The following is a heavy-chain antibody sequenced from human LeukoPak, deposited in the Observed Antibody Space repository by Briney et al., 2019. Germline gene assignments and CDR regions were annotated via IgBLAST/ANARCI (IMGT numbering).Heavy chain of an antibody. CDR3: AVSRRTMIVSYPFDY. CDR2: IYYSGST. D-gene: IGHD3-22*01. Sequence: PSQTLSLTCTVSGGSISSGGYYWSWLRQHPGKGLEWIGYIYYSGSTYYNPSLKSRVTISVDTSKNQFSLKLSSVTAADTAVYYCAVSRRTMIVSYPFDYWGQGTLVTVSS. J-gene: IGHJ4*02. V-gene: IGHV4-31*03. CDR1: GGSISSGGYY.